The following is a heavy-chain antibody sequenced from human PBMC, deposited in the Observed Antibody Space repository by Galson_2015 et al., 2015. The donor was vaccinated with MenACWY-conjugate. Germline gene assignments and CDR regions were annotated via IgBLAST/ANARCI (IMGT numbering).Heavy chain of an antibody. CDR2: TSHTGGST. V-gene: IGHV3-23*01. Sequence: SLRLSCAASGFTFTNHAMAWVRQAPGKGLEWLSATSHTGGSTYTADSVKGRFIISRDNSQNVVYLQISSLTVEDTAMYYCAKVKGNLLWRGAYVGGLDVWGQGTMVTVST. D-gene: IGHD2-15*01. CDR1: GFTFTNHA. CDR3: AKVKGNLLWRGAYVGGLDV. J-gene: IGHJ3*01.